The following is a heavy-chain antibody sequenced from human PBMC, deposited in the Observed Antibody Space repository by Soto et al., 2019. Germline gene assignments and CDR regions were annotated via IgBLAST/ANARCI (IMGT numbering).Heavy chain of an antibody. CDR2: VGSGDNT. CDR1: GFTFTSYG. Sequence: GGSLRLSCAASGFTFTSYGMSWVRQAPGKGLEWVSAVGSGDNTFYADSVKGRFTISRDNFKNTLCLLMNSLRADDTAVYYCAKEAVAAPWDLRFDYWGQGALVTVSS. V-gene: IGHV3-23*01. J-gene: IGHJ4*02. D-gene: IGHD6-19*01. CDR3: AKEAVAAPWDLRFDY.